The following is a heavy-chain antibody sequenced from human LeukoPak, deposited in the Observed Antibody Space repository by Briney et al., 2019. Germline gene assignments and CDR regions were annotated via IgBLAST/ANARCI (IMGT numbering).Heavy chain of an antibody. CDR1: GYTFTDYY. V-gene: IGHV1-2*02. CDR3: ASSIVYCSSTSCYFN. Sequence: GASVKVSCKASGYTFTDYYIHWVRQAPGQGLEWLGWINPNSGGTNYAQKFQGRVTMTRDTSISTAYMDLSRLRSDDTAVYYCASSIVYCSSTSCYFNWGQGTLVTVSS. D-gene: IGHD2-2*01. J-gene: IGHJ4*02. CDR2: INPNSGGT.